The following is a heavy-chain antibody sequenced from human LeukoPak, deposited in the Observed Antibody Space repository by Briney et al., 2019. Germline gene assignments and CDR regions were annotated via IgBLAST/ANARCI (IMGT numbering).Heavy chain of an antibody. Sequence: ASVKVSCKASGYTFTSYGISWVRQAPGQGLEWMGWISAYNGNTNYAQKLQGRVTMTTDTSTSTAYMELRSLRSDDTAVYYCARNPYSRSRFHFDPWGQGTLVTVSS. J-gene: IGHJ5*02. V-gene: IGHV1-18*01. CDR3: ARNPYSRSRFHFDP. D-gene: IGHD6-6*01. CDR2: ISAYNGNT. CDR1: GYTFTSYG.